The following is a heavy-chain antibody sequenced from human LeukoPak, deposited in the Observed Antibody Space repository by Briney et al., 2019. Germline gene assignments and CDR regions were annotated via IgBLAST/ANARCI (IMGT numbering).Heavy chain of an antibody. J-gene: IGHJ4*02. CDR3: ARLNYYGPAFDY. V-gene: IGHV4-59*08. D-gene: IGHD3-10*01. Sequence: SETLSLTCTVSGGSISSYYWSWIRQPPGKGLEWIGYIYYSGSTNYNPSLKSRVTISVDTSKNQFSLKLSSVTAADTAVYYCARLNYYGPAFDYWGQGTLVTVSS. CDR2: IYYSGST. CDR1: GGSISSYY.